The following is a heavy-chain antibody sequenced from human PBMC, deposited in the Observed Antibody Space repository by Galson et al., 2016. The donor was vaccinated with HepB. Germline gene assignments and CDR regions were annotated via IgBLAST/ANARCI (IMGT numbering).Heavy chain of an antibody. CDR3: ARAKGGYDYIDN. CDR1: GYNFITYW. CDR2: IYPGDYDT. Sequence: QSGAEVKEPGESLKISCKVSGYNFITYWIGWVRQMPGKGLEWMGIIYPGDYDTRYSPSFQGQVTISADKSISTTYLQWSSLRASDTAIYYCARAKGGYDYIDNWGQGTLVTVSS. J-gene: IGHJ4*02. V-gene: IGHV5-51*01. D-gene: IGHD2-2*01.